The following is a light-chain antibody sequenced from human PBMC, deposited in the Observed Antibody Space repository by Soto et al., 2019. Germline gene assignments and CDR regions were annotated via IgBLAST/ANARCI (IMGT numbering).Light chain of an antibody. V-gene: IGKV1-39*01. CDR1: QSINSF. J-gene: IGKJ2*01. CDR2: AAS. Sequence: DIQMTQSPSSLSASVGDRVTITCRASQSINSFLGWYQQKPGKAPKLLISAASSLQSGVPSRFSGSGSGTDFTLTISSLQPEDFATYFCQQSYTSLMYTFGQGTKLET. CDR3: QQSYTSLMYT.